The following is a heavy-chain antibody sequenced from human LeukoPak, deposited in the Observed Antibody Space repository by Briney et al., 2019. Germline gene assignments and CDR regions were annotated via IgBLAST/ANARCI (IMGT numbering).Heavy chain of an antibody. CDR3: ARDAIAVADSYYFDY. J-gene: IGHJ4*02. Sequence: KPSETLSLTCTVSGGSISSSSYYWSWIRQPAGKGLEWIGRIYTSGSTNYNPSLKSRVTMSVDTSKNQFSLKLSSVTAADTAVYYCARDAIAVADSYYFDYWGQGTLVTVSS. D-gene: IGHD6-19*01. V-gene: IGHV4-61*02. CDR2: IYTSGST. CDR1: GGSISSSSYY.